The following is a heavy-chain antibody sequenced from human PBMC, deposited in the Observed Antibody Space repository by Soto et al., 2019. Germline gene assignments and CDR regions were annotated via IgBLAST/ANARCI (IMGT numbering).Heavy chain of an antibody. J-gene: IGHJ6*02. V-gene: IGHV1-69*01. CDR1: GGTFSSYA. D-gene: IGHD2-2*01. Sequence: KVSCKASGGTFSSYAISWVRQAPGQGLEWMGGIIPIFGTANYAQKFQGRVTITADESTSTAYMELSSLRSEDTAVYYCARTIVVVPAAMSSEDYYYYYGMDVWGQGTTVTVSS. CDR2: IIPIFGTA. CDR3: ARTIVVVPAAMSSEDYYYYYGMDV.